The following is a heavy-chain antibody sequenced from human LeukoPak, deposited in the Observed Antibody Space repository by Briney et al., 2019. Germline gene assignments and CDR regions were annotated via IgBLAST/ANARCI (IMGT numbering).Heavy chain of an antibody. CDR2: ISSSGSTI. V-gene: IGHV3-11*04. CDR3: ARDEGIGSSGHRHNAFDI. J-gene: IGHJ3*02. CDR1: GFTFSDYY. D-gene: IGHD3-22*01. Sequence: KPGGSLRLSCAASGFTFSDYYMSWIRQAPGKGLEWVSYISSSGSTIYYADSVKGRFTISRDNAKNSLYLQMNSLRAEDTAVYYCARDEGIGSSGHRHNAFDIWGQGTMVTVSS.